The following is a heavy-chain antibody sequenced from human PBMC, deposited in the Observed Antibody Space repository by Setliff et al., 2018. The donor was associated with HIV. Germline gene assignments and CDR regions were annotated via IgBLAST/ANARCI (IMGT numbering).Heavy chain of an antibody. J-gene: IGHJ6*03. Sequence: LSLTCTVSGDSISSYYWSWIQQPPGKGLEWIGYIYTSGITDYNPSLKSRVTISGDTSKNQFSLKLSSVTAADTAVYYCARDRRGYYYGSGSCYMDVWGTGTTVTVSS. V-gene: IGHV4-4*08. CDR3: ARDRRGYYYGSGSCYMDV. CDR2: IYTSGIT. D-gene: IGHD3-10*01. CDR1: GDSISSYY.